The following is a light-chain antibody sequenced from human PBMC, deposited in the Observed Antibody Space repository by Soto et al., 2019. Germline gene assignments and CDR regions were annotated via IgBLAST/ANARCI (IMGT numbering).Light chain of an antibody. Sequence: QSVLTQPPSASGTPGQRVTISCSGSSCNIGSHPVDWYQHLPGMAPKLLIYSTDQRPSGITDRFSGSKSVTSASLAISGLQSEDEADYYCAAWYVSLKRLVFGGGTKLTVL. V-gene: IGLV1-44*01. J-gene: IGLJ3*02. CDR3: AAWYVSLKRLV. CDR1: SCNIGSHP. CDR2: STD.